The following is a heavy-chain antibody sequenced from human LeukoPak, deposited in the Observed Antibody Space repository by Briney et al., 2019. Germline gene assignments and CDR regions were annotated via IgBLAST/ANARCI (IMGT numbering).Heavy chain of an antibody. CDR1: GFTFSSYS. V-gene: IGHV3-21*04. J-gene: IGHJ4*02. Sequence: GGSLRLSCAASGFTFSSYSMNWVRQAPGKGLEWVSSISSSSSYIYYADSVKGRFTISRDNSKNTLYLQMNSLRAEDTAVYYCAKDLEVWFGELLSSSDYWGQGTLVTVSS. CDR2: ISSSSSYI. CDR3: AKDLEVWFGELLSSSDY. D-gene: IGHD3-10*01.